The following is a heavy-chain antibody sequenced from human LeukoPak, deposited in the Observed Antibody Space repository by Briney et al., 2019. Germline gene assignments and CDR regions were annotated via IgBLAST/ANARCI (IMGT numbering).Heavy chain of an antibody. CDR1: GFTFSSYS. CDR2: ISSSSYI. Sequence: GGSLRLSCAASGFTFSSYSMNWVRQAPGKGLEWVSSISSSSYIYYADSVKGRFTISRDNAKNSLYLQMNSLRAEDTAVYYCARDREMATTDAFDIWGQGTMVTVSS. V-gene: IGHV3-21*01. CDR3: ARDREMATTDAFDI. D-gene: IGHD5-24*01. J-gene: IGHJ3*02.